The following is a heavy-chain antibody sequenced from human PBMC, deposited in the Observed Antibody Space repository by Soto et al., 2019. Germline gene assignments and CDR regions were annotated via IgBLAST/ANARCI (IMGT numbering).Heavy chain of an antibody. CDR2: VYNSGST. Sequence: LSLTCTVSGGSISSNYWTWIRQPPGKGLEWIGYVYNSGSTNYNPALKSRVTISEDTSKSQFSLKVNSMTAADTAVYYCARYRREAVAGYTLDNWGQGILVTVSS. V-gene: IGHV4-59*01. CDR3: ARYRREAVAGYTLDN. J-gene: IGHJ4*02. D-gene: IGHD6-13*01. CDR1: GGSISSNY.